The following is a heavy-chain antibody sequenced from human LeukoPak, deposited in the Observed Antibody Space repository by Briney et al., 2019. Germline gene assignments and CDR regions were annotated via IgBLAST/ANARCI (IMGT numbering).Heavy chain of an antibody. CDR2: ISSSGRYT. J-gene: IGHJ3*02. V-gene: IGHV3-21*01. D-gene: IGHD1-26*01. CDR3: ARGLPSGTYYYAFDI. Sequence: GGSLRLSCAASGFTFSNYNVNWVRQAPGKGLEWVSSISSSGRYTYNADSVKGRFTISRDNAQTSLFLQMNSLRAEDTAVYYRARGLPSGTYYYAFDIWGQGTMVTVSS. CDR1: GFTFSNYN.